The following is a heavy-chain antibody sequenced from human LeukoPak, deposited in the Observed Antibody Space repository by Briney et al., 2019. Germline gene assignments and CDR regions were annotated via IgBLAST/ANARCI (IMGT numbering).Heavy chain of an antibody. V-gene: IGHV4-39*01. CDR2: IYYSGST. D-gene: IGHD3-3*01. Sequence: SETLSLTCTVSGGSISSSSYYWGWIRQPPGKGLEWIGSIYYSGSTYYNPSLKSRVTISVDTSKNQFSLKLSSVTAADTAVYYCARQVCYDFWSGYSSYWYFDLWGRGTLVTVSS. J-gene: IGHJ2*01. CDR1: GGSISSSSYY. CDR3: ARQVCYDFWSGYSSYWYFDL.